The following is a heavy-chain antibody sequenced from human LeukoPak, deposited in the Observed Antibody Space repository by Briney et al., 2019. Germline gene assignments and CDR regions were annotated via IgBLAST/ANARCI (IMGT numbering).Heavy chain of an antibody. CDR2: IYYSGST. J-gene: IGHJ4*02. V-gene: IGHV4-59*01. CDR3: ARGYYDILTGYYGGVDY. Sequence: PSETLSLTCTVSGGPISSYYWSWIRQPPGKGLEWIGYIYYSGSTNYNPSLKSRVTISVDTSKNQFSLKLSSVTAADTAVYYCARGYYDILTGYYGGVDYWGQGTLVTVSS. D-gene: IGHD3-9*01. CDR1: GGPISSYY.